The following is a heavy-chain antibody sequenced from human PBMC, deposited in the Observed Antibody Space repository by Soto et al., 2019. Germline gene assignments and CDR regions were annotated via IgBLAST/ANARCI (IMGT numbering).Heavy chain of an antibody. CDR2: IYPGDSET. V-gene: IGHV5-51*01. CDR1: GYNFTNYW. Sequence: GESLKISCKGSGYNFTNYWIGWARQMPGKGLEWMGIIYPGDSETKYNPSFQGQVTISADKSISTAYLQWSSLKASDTAIYYCAGRTGLVRYRPYYLDYWGQGTQVTVSS. J-gene: IGHJ4*02. D-gene: IGHD3-9*01. CDR3: AGRTGLVRYRPYYLDY.